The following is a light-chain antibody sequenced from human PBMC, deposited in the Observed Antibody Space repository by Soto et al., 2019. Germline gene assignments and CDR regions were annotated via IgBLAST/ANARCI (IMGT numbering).Light chain of an antibody. V-gene: IGKV1-5*03. CDR2: KAS. CDR3: QQYDSYPYT. Sequence: DIQMTQSPSPLSASVGDRVTITCRASQSISSWLAWYQQKPGKAPNLLIYKASSLQSGVPSRFSGSGSGTEFTLTISSLQPDDFAAYYCQQYDSYPYTFGQGIKLEIK. CDR1: QSISSW. J-gene: IGKJ2*01.